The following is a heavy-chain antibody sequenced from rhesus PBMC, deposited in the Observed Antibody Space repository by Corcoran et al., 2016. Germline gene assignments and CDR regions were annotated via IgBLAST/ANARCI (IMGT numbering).Heavy chain of an antibody. J-gene: IGHJ3*01. CDR1: GFTFSDYY. V-gene: IGHV3-178*01. CDR2: ISNGGGST. Sequence: EVQLVESGGGLAKPGGSLRLSCAASGFTFSDYYMDWVRQAPGKGLEWVASISNGGGSTWYADSVKGRVNISREKDKNTLYVHMNSLRAEDTAVYYCALRGGGGSWDDAFDFWGQGLRVTVSS. D-gene: IGHD6-25*01. CDR3: ALRGGGGSWDDAFDF.